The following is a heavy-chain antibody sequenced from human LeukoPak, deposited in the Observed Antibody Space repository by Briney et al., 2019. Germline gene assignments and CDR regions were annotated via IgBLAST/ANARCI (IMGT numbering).Heavy chain of an antibody. D-gene: IGHD6-13*01. CDR1: GYTFTGYY. CDR2: INPNSGGT. J-gene: IGHJ4*02. CDR3: VWAAAGTDFDY. V-gene: IGHV1-2*02. Sequence: ASVKVSCKASGYTFTGYYMHWVRQAPGQGLEWMGWINPNSGGTNYAQKFQGRVTMTRDTSISAAYMELSRLRSDDTAVYYCVWAAAGTDFDYWGQGTLVTVSS.